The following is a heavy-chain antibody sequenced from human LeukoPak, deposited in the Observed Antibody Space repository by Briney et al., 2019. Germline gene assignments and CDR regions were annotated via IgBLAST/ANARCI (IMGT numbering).Heavy chain of an antibody. D-gene: IGHD3-22*01. Sequence: AGGSLRLSCAASGFTFSDHYMDWVRQAPGKGLEWVGRTRNKANSYTTEYAASVKGRFTISRDDSKNSLYLQMNSLKTEDTAVYYCVPIYDTSGYYYSRFDWGQGTLVTVSS. V-gene: IGHV3-72*01. CDR2: TRNKANSYTT. J-gene: IGHJ4*02. CDR3: VPIYDTSGYYYSRFD. CDR1: GFTFSDHY.